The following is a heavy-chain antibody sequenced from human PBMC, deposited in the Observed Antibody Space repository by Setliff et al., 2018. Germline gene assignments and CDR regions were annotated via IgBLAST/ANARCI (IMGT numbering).Heavy chain of an antibody. Sequence: SEPLSLTCTVPGGSISDNGYFWGWVRQPPGKGLEWIGNIYFGGNTYFNPSFKSRVTMSIDTSNSQFSLKLSSVIAADTAIYYCARDASASDGRNAFDIWGQGTMVTVSS. J-gene: IGHJ3*02. D-gene: IGHD1-26*01. CDR3: ARDASASDGRNAFDI. CDR1: GGSISDNGYF. CDR2: IYFGGNT. V-gene: IGHV4-39*07.